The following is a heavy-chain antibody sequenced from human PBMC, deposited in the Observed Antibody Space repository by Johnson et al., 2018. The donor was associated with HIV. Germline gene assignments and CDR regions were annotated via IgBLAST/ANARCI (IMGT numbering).Heavy chain of an antibody. CDR3: ASSYSESDAFDI. D-gene: IGHD3-10*01. CDR2: IYTGGST. V-gene: IGHV3-66*01. J-gene: IGHJ3*02. CDR1: GFKLYEYD. Sequence: MLLVESGGDVVRPGGSLRISCVASGFKLYEYDVSWVRQAPGKGLEWVSVIYTGGSTYYADSVTGRFTISRDNSKNTLYLQMNSLRVEDTAVYYCASSYSESDAFDIWGQGTMVTVSS.